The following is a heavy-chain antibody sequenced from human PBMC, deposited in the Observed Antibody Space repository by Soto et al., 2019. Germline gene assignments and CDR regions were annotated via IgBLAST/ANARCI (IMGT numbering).Heavy chain of an antibody. J-gene: IGHJ4*02. D-gene: IGHD3-9*01. CDR2: ISGSGGST. Sequence: EVQLLESGGGLGQPGGSLRLSCAASGFTFSSYAMSWVRQAPGKGLEWVSAISGSGGSTYYADSVKGRFTISRDNSKNTLYLQMNSLRAEDTAVYYCAKTVGYYDILTGYYSYYFDYWGQGTLVTVSS. CDR1: GFTFSSYA. V-gene: IGHV3-23*01. CDR3: AKTVGYYDILTGYYSYYFDY.